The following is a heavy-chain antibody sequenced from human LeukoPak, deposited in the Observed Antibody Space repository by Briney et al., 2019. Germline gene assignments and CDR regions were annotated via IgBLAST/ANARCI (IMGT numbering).Heavy chain of an antibody. Sequence: GGSLRLSCAASGFTFSSYAMSWVRQAPGKGLEWVGRIKSKTDGGTTDYAAPVKGRFTISRDDSKNTLYLQMNSLKTEDTAVYYCTTDRVVLRYFDWLPNLYYFDYWGQGTLVTVSS. CDR3: TTDRVVLRYFDWLPNLYYFDY. CDR1: GFTFSSYA. D-gene: IGHD3-9*01. CDR2: IKSKTDGGTT. V-gene: IGHV3-15*01. J-gene: IGHJ4*02.